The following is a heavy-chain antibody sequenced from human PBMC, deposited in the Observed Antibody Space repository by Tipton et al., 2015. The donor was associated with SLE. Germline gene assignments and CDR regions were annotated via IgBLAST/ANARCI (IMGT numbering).Heavy chain of an antibody. D-gene: IGHD3-10*01. CDR1: GDSVSTNY. CDR2: LYGSGTP. CDR3: ARGRITMVRGRRSYYYMDV. Sequence: TLSLTCTISGDSVSTNYWNWIRQPAGKGLEWIGRLYGSGTPTHYNPSLESRVTMSVDTSQNQFSLKLTSVTAADTAVYYCARGRITMVRGRRSYYYMDVWGKGTTVTVSS. V-gene: IGHV4-4*07. J-gene: IGHJ6*03.